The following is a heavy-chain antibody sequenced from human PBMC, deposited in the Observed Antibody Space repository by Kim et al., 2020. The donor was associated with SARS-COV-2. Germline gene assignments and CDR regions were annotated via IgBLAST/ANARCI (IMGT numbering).Heavy chain of an antibody. J-gene: IGHJ4*02. D-gene: IGHD2-21*01. Sequence: GSTYSHPSLKSRVTISVDTSKNQFSLKLGSVTAADTAVYYCARHLWVLDYWGQGTLVTVSS. V-gene: IGHV4-39*01. CDR2: GST. CDR3: ARHLWVLDY.